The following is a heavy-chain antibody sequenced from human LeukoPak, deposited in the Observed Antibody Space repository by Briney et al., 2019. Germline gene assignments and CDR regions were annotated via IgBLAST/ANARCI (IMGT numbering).Heavy chain of an antibody. D-gene: IGHD3-22*01. V-gene: IGHV4-59*01. CDR2: IYYSGST. Sequence: SQTLSLTCTVSGGSISSYYWSWIRQPPGKGLEWIGYIYYSGSTNYNPSLKSRVTISVDTSKNQFSLKLSSVTAADTAVYYCAKTTHYYDSSGYFDYWGQGTLVTVSS. J-gene: IGHJ4*02. CDR1: GGSISSYY. CDR3: AKTTHYYDSSGYFDY.